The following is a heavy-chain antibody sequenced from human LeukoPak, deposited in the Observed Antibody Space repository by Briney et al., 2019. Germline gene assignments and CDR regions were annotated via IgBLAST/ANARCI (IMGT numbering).Heavy chain of an antibody. CDR1: GGSISSGGYY. CDR2: IYYSGST. Sequence: SETLSLTCTVSGGSISSGGYYWSWIRQPPGKSLEWIGYIYYSGSTYYNPSLKSRVTISVDTSKNQFSLKLSSVTAADTAVYYCARGSVYTGYYWGQGTLVTVSS. V-gene: IGHV4-30-4*08. J-gene: IGHJ4*02. CDR3: ARGSVYTGYY. D-gene: IGHD5/OR15-5a*01.